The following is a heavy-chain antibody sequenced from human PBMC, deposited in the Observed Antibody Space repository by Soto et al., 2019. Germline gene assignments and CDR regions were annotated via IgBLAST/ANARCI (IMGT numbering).Heavy chain of an antibody. CDR3: ARDSSSSGYYYYGMDV. CDR1: GCSISSSNW. CDR2: IYHSGST. D-gene: IGHD6-6*01. Sequence: PSETLSLTCAVSGCSISSSNWWSWVRQPPGKGLEWIGEIYHSGSTNYNPSLKSRVTISVDKSKNQFSLKLSSVTAADTAVYYCARDSSSSGYYYYGMDVWGQGTTVTVSS. V-gene: IGHV4-4*02. J-gene: IGHJ6*02.